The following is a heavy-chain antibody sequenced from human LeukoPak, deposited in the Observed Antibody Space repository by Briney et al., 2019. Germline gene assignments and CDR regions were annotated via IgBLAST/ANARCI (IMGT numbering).Heavy chain of an antibody. J-gene: IGHJ6*02. CDR2: IEQDGSEK. CDR3: AKEMFYYGSGGTVDV. D-gene: IGHD3-10*01. Sequence: GGSLRLSCAASGFTFSSYWVSWVRQAPGKGLEWVANIEQDGSEKYYVDSVKGRFTISRDNAKNSLYLQMNSLRAEDTAIFYCAKEMFYYGSGGTVDVWGRGTTVTVSS. CDR1: GFTFSSYW. V-gene: IGHV3-7*03.